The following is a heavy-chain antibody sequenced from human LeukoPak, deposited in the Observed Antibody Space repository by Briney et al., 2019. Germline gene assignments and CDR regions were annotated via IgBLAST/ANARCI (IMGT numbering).Heavy chain of an antibody. D-gene: IGHD1-26*01. CDR2: TSSSSSTI. V-gene: IGHV3-48*01. J-gene: IGHJ4*02. CDR1: GFTFSSYS. CDR3: ARTSGSYYFDY. Sequence: GGSLRLSCAASGFTFSSYSMNWVRQAPGKGLEWVSYTSSSSSTIYYADSVKGRFTISRDNAKNSLYLQMNSLRAEDTAVYYCARTSGSYYFDYWGQGTLVTVSS.